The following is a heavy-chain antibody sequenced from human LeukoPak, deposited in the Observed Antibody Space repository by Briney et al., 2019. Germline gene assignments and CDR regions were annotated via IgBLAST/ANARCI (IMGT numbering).Heavy chain of an antibody. Sequence: GSLRLSCAPSEFTFVSYAMHGFRQAPGKGLEWVSSISSISIYIYYPDSVKGGFTISRANAKTSFYLQINSLRDEDSVVYYCARVVPDGDYYYYYRDVWGKGTRVTVSS. CDR2: ISSISIYI. CDR1: EFTFVSYA. J-gene: IGHJ6*03. V-gene: IGHV3-21*01. CDR3: ARVVPDGDYYYYYRDV. D-gene: IGHD5-24*01.